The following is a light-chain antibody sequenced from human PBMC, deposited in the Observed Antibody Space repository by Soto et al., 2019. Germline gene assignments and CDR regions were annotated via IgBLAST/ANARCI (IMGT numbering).Light chain of an antibody. Sequence: GERATLSCRASQSVSSSYLAWYQQKPGQAPRLLIYGTSSRATAIPDRFSGSGSGTDFTLTISRLEPEDIAVYYCQQYGSSSWTFGQGTKVDIK. CDR3: QQYGSSSWT. V-gene: IGKV3-20*01. J-gene: IGKJ1*01. CDR2: GTS. CDR1: QSVSSSY.